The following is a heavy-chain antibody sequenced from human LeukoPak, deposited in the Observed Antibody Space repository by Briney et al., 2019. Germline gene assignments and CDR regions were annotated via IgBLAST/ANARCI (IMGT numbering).Heavy chain of an antibody. CDR3: ARLDRGYSYGSLYYFDY. CDR1: GFTVSSNY. V-gene: IGHV3-66*02. CDR2: IYSGGST. D-gene: IGHD5-18*01. Sequence: GGSLRLSCAASGFTVSSNYMSWFRQAPGKGLEWVSVIYSGGSTYYADSVKGRFTISRDNSKNALYLQVNSLRAEDTAVYYCARLDRGYSYGSLYYFDYWGQGTLVTVSS. J-gene: IGHJ4*02.